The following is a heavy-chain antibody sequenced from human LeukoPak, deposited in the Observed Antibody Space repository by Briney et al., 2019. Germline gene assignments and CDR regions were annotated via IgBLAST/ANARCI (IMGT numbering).Heavy chain of an antibody. V-gene: IGHV3-30-3*01. Sequence: PGRSLRLSCATSGFTFSMSAMHWVRLAPGKGLDWVAVISFDGGNKFYADSVKGRFSISRDNSKNTLYLQMNGLGLDDTAVYFCARGWAGIAAAGFDYWGQGTLVTVSS. J-gene: IGHJ4*02. CDR3: ARGWAGIAAAGFDY. D-gene: IGHD6-13*01. CDR1: GFTFSMSA. CDR2: ISFDGGNK.